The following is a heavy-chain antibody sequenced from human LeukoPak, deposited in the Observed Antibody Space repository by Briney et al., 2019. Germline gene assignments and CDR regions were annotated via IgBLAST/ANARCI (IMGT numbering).Heavy chain of an antibody. D-gene: IGHD5-12*01. CDR2: IYYSGST. CDR3: ARVKRDSEVGWLRLEGDYYCYYYMDV. Sequence: SETLSLTCTVSGGSISSYYWSWIRQPPGKGLEWIGYIYYSGSTNYNPSLKSRVTISVDTSKNQFSLKLSSVTAADTAVYYCARVKRDSEVGWLRLEGDYYCYYYMDVWGKGTTVTISS. J-gene: IGHJ6*03. CDR1: GGSISSYY. V-gene: IGHV4-59*01.